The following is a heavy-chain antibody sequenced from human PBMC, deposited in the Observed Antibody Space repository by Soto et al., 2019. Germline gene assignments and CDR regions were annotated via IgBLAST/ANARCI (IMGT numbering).Heavy chain of an antibody. J-gene: IGHJ4*02. V-gene: IGHV4-59*01. CDR3: AREGNYVFDY. CDR1: GGSISSYY. CDR2: IYYSGST. D-gene: IGHD3-16*01. Sequence: PSETLSLTCTVSGGSISSYYWSWIRQPPGKGLEWIGYIYYSGSTKNNPSLKSRVTISVDTSKNQFSLKLSSVTAADTAVYYCAREGNYVFDYWGQGTLVTVS.